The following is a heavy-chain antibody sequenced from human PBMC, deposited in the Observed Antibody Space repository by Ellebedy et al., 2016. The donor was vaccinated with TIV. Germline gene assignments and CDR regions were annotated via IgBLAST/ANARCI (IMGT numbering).Heavy chain of an antibody. CDR2: INQDGSEK. CDR1: GFTFSSYW. V-gene: IGHV3-7*01. Sequence: EGSLRLSCAAPGFTFSSYWMSWVRQAPGKGLEWVANINQDGSEKYYVDSVKGRFTISRDSAKNSLYLQMNGLGADDTAVYYCVTDGSYGDYRSPTHAFEFWGQGTMVTVSS. CDR3: VTDGSYGDYRSPTHAFEF. J-gene: IGHJ3*01. D-gene: IGHD4-17*01.